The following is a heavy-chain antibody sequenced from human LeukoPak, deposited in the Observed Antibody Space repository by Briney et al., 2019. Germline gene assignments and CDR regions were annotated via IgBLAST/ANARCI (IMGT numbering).Heavy chain of an antibody. D-gene: IGHD1-26*01. J-gene: IGHJ4*02. V-gene: IGHV3-21*01. Sequence: GGSLRLSCAASGFTFSSYDMNWVRQAPGEGLECVSSISSSSSYIYYSDSVKGRFTMSRDNAKNSLYLQMNSLRTEDTAVYYCARDLVLSRSVGASEKIDYWGQGTLVTVSS. CDR2: ISSSSSYI. CDR3: ARDLVLSRSVGASEKIDY. CDR1: GFTFSSYD.